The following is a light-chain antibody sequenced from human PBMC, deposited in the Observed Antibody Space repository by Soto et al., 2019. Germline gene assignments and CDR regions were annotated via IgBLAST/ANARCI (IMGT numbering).Light chain of an antibody. J-gene: IGKJ2*01. CDR1: QNINTW. Sequence: DIQMTQSPSTLSASIGDRITITCRASQNINTWLAWYQQKPGRAPKVLIYDASSLESGVPSRISGSGSGTEVILTISRLQLDDFATYYCHQYYGYPYTFGQGTKLEIK. CDR3: HQYYGYPYT. CDR2: DAS. V-gene: IGKV1-5*01.